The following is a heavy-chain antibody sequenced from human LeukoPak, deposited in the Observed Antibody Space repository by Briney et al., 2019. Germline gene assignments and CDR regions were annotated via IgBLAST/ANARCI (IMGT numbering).Heavy chain of an antibody. Sequence: PGGSLRISCAASGFTFSTYNMNWVRQAPGKGLEWVAYISSRSNTIYYADSVRGRFTISRDNSKNTLYLQMNSLRAEDTAVYYCAPNWFDPWGQGTLVTVSS. CDR2: ISSRSNTI. J-gene: IGHJ5*02. CDR3: APNWFDP. CDR1: GFTFSTYN. V-gene: IGHV3-48*01.